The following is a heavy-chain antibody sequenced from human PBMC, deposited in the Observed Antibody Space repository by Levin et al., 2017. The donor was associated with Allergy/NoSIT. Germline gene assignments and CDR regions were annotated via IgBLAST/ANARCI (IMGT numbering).Heavy chain of an antibody. CDR2: IDWNGGST. CDR1: GFTFDDYG. Sequence: PGGSLRLSCVASGFTFDDYGMSWVRQVPGKGLEWVSGIDWNGGSTGYADSVKGRFTISRDNVKNSLYLQMNSLRAEDTALYHCARDHWASVSSGWPDYWGQGTLVTVSS. V-gene: IGHV3-20*01. J-gene: IGHJ4*02. CDR3: ARDHWASVSSGWPDY. D-gene: IGHD6-19*01.